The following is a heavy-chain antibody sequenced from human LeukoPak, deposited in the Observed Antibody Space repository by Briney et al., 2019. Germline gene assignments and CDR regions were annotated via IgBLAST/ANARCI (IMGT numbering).Heavy chain of an antibody. D-gene: IGHD6-13*01. Sequence: SETLSLTCAVYGGSFSGYYWSWIRQPPGKGLEWIGEINHSGSTNYNPSLKSRVTISVDTPKNQSSLKLSSVTAADTAVYYCARGLAAGQYNWFDPWGQGTLVTVS. J-gene: IGHJ5*02. CDR1: GGSFSGYY. CDR3: ARGLAAGQYNWFDP. CDR2: INHSGST. V-gene: IGHV4-34*01.